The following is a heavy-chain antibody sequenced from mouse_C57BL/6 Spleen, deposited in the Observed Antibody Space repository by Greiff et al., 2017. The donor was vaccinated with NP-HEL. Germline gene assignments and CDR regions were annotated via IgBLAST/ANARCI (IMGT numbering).Heavy chain of an antibody. CDR3: ARRVHTYYAMDY. Sequence: QVQLQQPGAELVMPGASVKLSCKASGYTFTSYWMHWVKQRPGQGLEWIGEIDPSDSYTDYNQKFKGQSTLTVDKSSSTAYMQLSSLTSEDSAVYYCARRVHTYYAMDYWGQGTSVTVSS. D-gene: IGHD5-1-1*01. CDR1: GYTFTSYW. CDR2: IDPSDSYT. J-gene: IGHJ4*01. V-gene: IGHV1-69*01.